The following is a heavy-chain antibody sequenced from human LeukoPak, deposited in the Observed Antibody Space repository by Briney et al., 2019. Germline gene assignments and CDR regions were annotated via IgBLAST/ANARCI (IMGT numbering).Heavy chain of an antibody. J-gene: IGHJ4*02. D-gene: IGHD1-26*01. Sequence: GASVKVSCKASGCTFTGYYMHWVRQAPGQGLEWMGRINPNSGGTNYAQKFQGRVTMTRDTSISTAYMELSRLRSDDTAVYYCARDGGIVGATLYYFDYWGQGTLVTVSS. CDR2: INPNSGGT. CDR3: ARDGGIVGATLYYFDY. V-gene: IGHV1-2*06. CDR1: GCTFTGYY.